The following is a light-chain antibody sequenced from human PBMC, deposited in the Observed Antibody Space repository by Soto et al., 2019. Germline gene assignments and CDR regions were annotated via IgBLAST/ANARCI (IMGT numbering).Light chain of an antibody. V-gene: IGKV1-5*03. J-gene: IGKJ4*01. Sequence: DIQMTQSPSTLSVSAGDRVTITCRASQSISSWLAWYQQKPGKAPKLLIYKASSLESGVPSRFSGSGSGTEFTLTISSLQPDDVATYYCQQYNNNVLTFGGGTKVEIK. CDR2: KAS. CDR1: QSISSW. CDR3: QQYNNNVLT.